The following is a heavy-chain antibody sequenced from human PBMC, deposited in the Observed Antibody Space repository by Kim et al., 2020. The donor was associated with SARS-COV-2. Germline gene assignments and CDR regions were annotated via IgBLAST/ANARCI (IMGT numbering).Heavy chain of an antibody. Sequence: GSQKCYVDSAKGRFTISRDNAKNSVYLQMSSLRGEDTAVYYCARGRGVDYWGQGTLVTVSS. CDR2: GSQK. CDR3: ARGRGVDY. V-gene: IGHV3-7*04. J-gene: IGHJ4*02.